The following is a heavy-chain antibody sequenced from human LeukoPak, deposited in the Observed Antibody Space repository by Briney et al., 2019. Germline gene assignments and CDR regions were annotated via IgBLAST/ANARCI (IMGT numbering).Heavy chain of an antibody. CDR3: ARLSIGFRLRWAFDI. CDR2: IYHSGST. D-gene: IGHD3-16*01. J-gene: IGHJ3*02. CDR1: GYSISSGYY. V-gene: IGHV4-38-2*02. Sequence: SETLSLTCTVSGYSISSGYYWGWIRQPPGKGLEWIGSIYHSGSTYYNPSLKSRVTISVDTSKNQFSLKLSSVTAADTAVYYCARLSIGFRLRWAFDIWGQGTMVTVSS.